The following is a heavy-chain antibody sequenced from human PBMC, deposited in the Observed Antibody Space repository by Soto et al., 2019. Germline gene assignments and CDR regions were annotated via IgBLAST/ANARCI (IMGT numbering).Heavy chain of an antibody. D-gene: IGHD4-17*01. V-gene: IGHV4-59*01. CDR2: IYYSGST. Sequence: SETLSLTCTVSGGSISSYYWSWIRQPPGKGLEWIGYIYYSGSTNYNPSLKSRVTISVDTSKNQFSLKLSSVAAADTAVYYCARDSVTVTTSYGMDVWGQGTTVTVSS. CDR1: GGSISSYY. CDR3: ARDSVTVTTSYGMDV. J-gene: IGHJ6*02.